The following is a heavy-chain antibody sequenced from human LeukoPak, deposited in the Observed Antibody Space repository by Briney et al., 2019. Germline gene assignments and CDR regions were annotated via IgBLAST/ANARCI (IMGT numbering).Heavy chain of an antibody. V-gene: IGHV3-53*01. CDR2: IYSGGST. J-gene: IGHJ4*02. Sequence: GGSLRLSCAASGFTVSSNYMSWVRQAPGKGLEWVSVIYSGGSTYYADSVKGRFTISRDNSKNTLYLQMNSLRAEDTAVYYCASFYGPGSYYRDSIDYWGQGTLVTVSS. D-gene: IGHD3-10*01. CDR3: ASFYGPGSYYRDSIDY. CDR1: GFTVSSNY.